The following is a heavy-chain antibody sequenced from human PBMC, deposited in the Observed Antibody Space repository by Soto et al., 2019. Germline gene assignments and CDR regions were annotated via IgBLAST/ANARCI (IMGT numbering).Heavy chain of an antibody. CDR1: GGTLNNYA. CDR3: ATDSNYDVSNSF. Sequence: QVQLVQSGAEVKKPGSSVRVSCKASGGTLNNYAINWVRQAPGQGLEWMGGILPVSAPPDYAQKFQCRVSITADHSTSTVYMELSRLKSDDTAVYFCATDSNYDVSNSFWGQGTLVTVAS. CDR2: ILPVSAPP. J-gene: IGHJ4*02. D-gene: IGHD3-3*01. V-gene: IGHV1-69*01.